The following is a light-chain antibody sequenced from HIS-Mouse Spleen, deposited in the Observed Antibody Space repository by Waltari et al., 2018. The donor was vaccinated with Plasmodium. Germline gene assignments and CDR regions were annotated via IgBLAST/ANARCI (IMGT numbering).Light chain of an antibody. V-gene: IGLV3-25*03. CDR2: KGS. J-gene: IGLJ3*02. Sequence: SYELTQPPSVSVSPGQTARITCSGDALPKQYAYWYQQKPGQAPVLVIYKGSERPSGIPEGFSGSSSGTTVTLTISGVQAEDEADYYCQSADSSGTPNWVFGGGTKLTVL. CDR3: QSADSSGTPNWV. CDR1: ALPKQY.